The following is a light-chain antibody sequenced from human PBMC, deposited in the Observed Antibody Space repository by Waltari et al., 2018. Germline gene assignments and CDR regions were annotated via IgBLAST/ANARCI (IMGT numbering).Light chain of an antibody. J-gene: IGLJ3*02. CDR2: EDT. V-gene: IGLV2-23*01. Sequence: QSALTQPASVSGPPGPPITISCTGNSSDVGRYSLVSWYRQHPGEAPRVIIFEDTKRPSGVSNRFSGSKSGNTASLTISGLQAEDEADYYCCSYTLTNTWLFGGGTKLTVL. CDR1: SSDVGRYSL. CDR3: CSYTLTNTWL.